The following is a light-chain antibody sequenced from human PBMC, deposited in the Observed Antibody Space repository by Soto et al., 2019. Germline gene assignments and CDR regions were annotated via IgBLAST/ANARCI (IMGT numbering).Light chain of an antibody. J-gene: IGKJ3*01. CDR2: KAS. Sequence: DIQMTQSPSTLSASVGDRVTIICRASQSISSWLAWYQQKPGKAPKLLIYKASSLESGVPSRFSGSGSGTEFTLTISSLQPDDFATYYCHQYNREFTFGPGTKVDIK. CDR1: QSISSW. V-gene: IGKV1-5*03. CDR3: HQYNREFT.